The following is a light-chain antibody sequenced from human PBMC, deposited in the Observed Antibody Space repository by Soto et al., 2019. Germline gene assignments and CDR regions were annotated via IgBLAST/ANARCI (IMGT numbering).Light chain of an antibody. Sequence: EIVMTQSPVTLSVSPGERATLSCRASQIISNNLAWFQQKPGQAPRLLIYAASTRAAGTPARFSGSGPGTEFTLTIGSLQSEDYAVYYCQQYNDWPRTFGPGTTVDIK. V-gene: IGKV3-15*01. J-gene: IGKJ3*01. CDR3: QQYNDWPRT. CDR2: AAS. CDR1: QIISNN.